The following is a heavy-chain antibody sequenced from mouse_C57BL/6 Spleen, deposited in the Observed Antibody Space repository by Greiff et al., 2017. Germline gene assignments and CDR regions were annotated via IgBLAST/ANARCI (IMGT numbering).Heavy chain of an antibody. V-gene: IGHV14-2*01. D-gene: IGHD3-2*02. CDR3: ARGGDSSGYDAMDY. Sequence: VQLQQSGAELVKPGASVKLSCTASGFNIKDSYMHWVKQRTEQGLEWIGRIDPEDGETKYAPKFPGKATITADTSSTTAYLQLSSLTSEDTAVYYWARGGDSSGYDAMDYWGQGTSVTVSS. J-gene: IGHJ4*01. CDR1: GFNIKDSY. CDR2: IDPEDGET.